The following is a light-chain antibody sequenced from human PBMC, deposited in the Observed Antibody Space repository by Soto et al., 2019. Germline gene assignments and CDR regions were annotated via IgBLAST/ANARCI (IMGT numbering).Light chain of an antibody. CDR2: DAS. V-gene: IGKV3-11*01. CDR1: QSVSSY. CDR3: QQSSNWPLT. J-gene: IGKJ4*01. Sequence: EIVLTQAPATLSLSPGERATLSCRASQSVSSYLAWYQQKPGQAPRLLIYDASNRAHGIPARFSGSGSGTDLPLTISSLEPEDFAVYYCQQSSNWPLTFGGGTKVELK.